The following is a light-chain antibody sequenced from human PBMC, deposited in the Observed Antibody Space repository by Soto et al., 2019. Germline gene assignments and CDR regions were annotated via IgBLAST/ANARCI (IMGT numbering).Light chain of an antibody. CDR3: QTWGAATLV. CDR2: VNSDGSH. CDR1: SGHRNYA. V-gene: IGLV4-69*01. Sequence: QSALTQSPSASASLGASVNLTCTLSSGHRNYAVAWHQQQPEKGPRFLMKVNSDGSHTKGGGVSDRFSGSSSGAERYLTISSLQSEDEADYYCQTWGAATLVFGGGTKLTVL. J-gene: IGLJ2*01.